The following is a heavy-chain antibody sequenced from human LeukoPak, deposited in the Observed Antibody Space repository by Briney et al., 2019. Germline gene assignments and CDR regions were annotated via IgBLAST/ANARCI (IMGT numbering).Heavy chain of an antibody. CDR2: ISGSGGST. CDR1: GFTFSNYA. J-gene: IGHJ4*02. CDR3: AKDRITFGGVIVIGGYFDY. V-gene: IGHV3-23*01. Sequence: GGSLRLSCAASGFTFSNYAMSWVRQAPGKVLEWVSAISGSGGSTYYADSVKGRFSISRDNSKNTLYLQMNSLRAEDTAVYYCAKDRITFGGVIVIGGYFDYWGQGTLVTVSS. D-gene: IGHD3-16*02.